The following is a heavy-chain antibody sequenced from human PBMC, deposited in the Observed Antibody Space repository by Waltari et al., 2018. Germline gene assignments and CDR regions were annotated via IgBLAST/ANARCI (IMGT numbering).Heavy chain of an antibody. D-gene: IGHD3-22*01. V-gene: IGHV3-23*03. J-gene: IGHJ4*02. CDR3: AKDQGYDSSGYYPYYFDY. CDR2: IYSGGST. Sequence: EVQLLESGGGLVQPGGSLRLSCAASGFTFSSYAMSWVRQAPGKGLEWVSVIYSGGSTYYADSVKGRFTISRDNSKNTLYLQMNSLRAEDTAVYYCAKDQGYDSSGYYPYYFDYWGQGTLVTVSS. CDR1: GFTFSSYA.